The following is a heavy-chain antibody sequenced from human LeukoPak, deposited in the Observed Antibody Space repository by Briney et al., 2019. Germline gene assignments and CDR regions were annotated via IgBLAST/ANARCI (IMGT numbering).Heavy chain of an antibody. CDR1: GFTFSSYW. J-gene: IGHJ4*02. CDR3: ARASDFWSGYYPIFDY. D-gene: IGHD3-3*01. Sequence: GGSLRLSCAASGFTFSSYWMSWVRQAPGKGLEWVANIKQDGSEKYYVDSVKGRFTISRDNAKNSLYLQMNSLRAEDTAVYYCARASDFWSGYYPIFDYWGQGTLVTVSS. CDR2: IKQDGSEK. V-gene: IGHV3-7*01.